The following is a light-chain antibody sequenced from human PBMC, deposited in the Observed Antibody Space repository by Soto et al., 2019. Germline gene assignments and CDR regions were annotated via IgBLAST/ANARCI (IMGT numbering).Light chain of an antibody. V-gene: IGKV3-20*01. CDR1: QRISNSY. Sequence: EIMLTQSPGTLSLSPGERATLSCRASQRISNSYLAWYQQKPGQAPRLLLYDASSRATGIPDRVSGSGSGTDFTLTISRLEPQDFAVYYCQQYARPPFAFGQGTKVEIK. J-gene: IGKJ2*01. CDR2: DAS. CDR3: QQYARPPFA.